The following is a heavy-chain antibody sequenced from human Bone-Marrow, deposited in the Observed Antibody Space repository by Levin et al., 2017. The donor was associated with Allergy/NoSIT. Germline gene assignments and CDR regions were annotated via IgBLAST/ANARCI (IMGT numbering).Heavy chain of an antibody. J-gene: IGHJ4*02. V-gene: IGHV1-2*02. CDR1: GYTFTGYY. CDR3: ARVRQSSFYCTNGVCYIIRGGGFDY. D-gene: IGHD2-8*01. CDR2: INPNSGGT. Sequence: ASVKVSCKASGYTFTGYYMHWVRQAPGQGLEWMGWINPNSGGTNYAQKFQGRVTMTRDTSISTAYMELSRLRSDDTAVYYCARVRQSSFYCTNGVCYIIRGGGFDYWGQGTLVTVSS.